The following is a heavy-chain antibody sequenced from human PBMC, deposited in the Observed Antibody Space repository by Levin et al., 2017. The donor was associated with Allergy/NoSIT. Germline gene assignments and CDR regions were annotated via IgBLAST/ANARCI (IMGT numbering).Heavy chain of an antibody. V-gene: IGHV2-70*11. Sequence: SGPTLVKPTQTLTLTCTFSGFSLTTSGMCVSWIRQPPGNALEWLARIDWDDDNYYSTSLKTRPTISRDTSKNQVVLTMTSMDPVDTATYYCARATNHYYGRGFDYWGQGTPVTVSS. CDR3: ARATNHYYGRGFDY. CDR1: GFSLTTSGMC. J-gene: IGHJ4*02. CDR2: IDWDDDN. D-gene: IGHD3-10*01.